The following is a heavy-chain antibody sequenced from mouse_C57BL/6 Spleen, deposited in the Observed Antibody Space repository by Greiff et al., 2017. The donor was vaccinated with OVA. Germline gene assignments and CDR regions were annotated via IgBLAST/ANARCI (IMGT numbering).Heavy chain of an antibody. CDR1: GYSITSGYY. D-gene: IGHD2-4*01. J-gene: IGHJ4*01. CDR2: ISYDGSN. CDR3: ARGGYDYENAMDY. V-gene: IGHV3-6*01. Sequence: EVKLMESGPGLVKPSQSLSLTCSVTGYSITSGYYWNWIRQFPGNKLEWMGYISYDGSNNYNPSLKNRISITRDTSKNQFFLKLNSVTTEDTATYYCARGGYDYENAMDYWGQGTSVTVSS.